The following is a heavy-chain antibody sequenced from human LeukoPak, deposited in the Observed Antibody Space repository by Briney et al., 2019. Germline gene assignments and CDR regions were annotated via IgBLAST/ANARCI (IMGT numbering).Heavy chain of an antibody. J-gene: IGHJ3*02. CDR3: AFSITGTLKGAFDI. CDR2: IIPIFGTA. Sequence: GSSVKVSCKASGGTFSSYAISWVRQAPGQGLEWMGGIIPIFGTANYAQKFQGRVTITTDESTSTAYMELSSLRSEDTAVYYCAFSITGTLKGAFDIWGQGTMVTVSS. CDR1: GGTFSSYA. D-gene: IGHD1-7*01. V-gene: IGHV1-69*05.